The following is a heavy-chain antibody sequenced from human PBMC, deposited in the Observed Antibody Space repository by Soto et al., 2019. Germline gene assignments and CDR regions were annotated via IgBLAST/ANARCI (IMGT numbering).Heavy chain of an antibody. CDR2: IIPIFETA. V-gene: IGHV1-69*01. Sequence: QVQLVQSGAEMKKPGSSVKVSCTVSGDSFSSYAISWVRQAPGEGLEWVGGIIPIFETANYAQNFQGRVTITAVESMTTAYLEVTRLRPQDTAVFYCAASDSSSWQHDYWGQGTRITVSS. D-gene: IGHD6-13*01. CDR1: GDSFSSYA. CDR3: AASDSSSWQHDY. J-gene: IGHJ4*02.